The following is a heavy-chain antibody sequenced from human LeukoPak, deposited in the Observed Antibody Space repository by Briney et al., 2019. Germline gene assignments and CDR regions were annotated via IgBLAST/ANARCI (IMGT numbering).Heavy chain of an antibody. CDR1: GFTFSDYY. V-gene: IGHV3-43*02. J-gene: IGHJ6*03. CDR2: ISGDGGST. Sequence: GSLRLSCGASGFTFSDYYMSWIRQAPGKGLEWVSLISGDGGSTYYADSVKGRFTISRDNSKNSLYLQMNSLRTEDTALYYCAKAPAEHYYYYYMDVWGKGTTVTVSS. CDR3: AKAPAEHYYYYYMDV.